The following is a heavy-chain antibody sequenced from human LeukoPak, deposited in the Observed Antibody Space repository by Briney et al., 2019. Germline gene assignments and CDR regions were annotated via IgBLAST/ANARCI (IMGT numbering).Heavy chain of an antibody. CDR3: ARAAMVRGVDYFDY. CDR2: ISSSGGAT. D-gene: IGHD3-10*01. CDR1: GFTFSSYS. J-gene: IGHJ4*02. V-gene: IGHV3-23*01. Sequence: GGPLRLSCAASGFTFSSYSMSWARQAPGKGLEWVSVISSSGGATYYADSVKGRFTISRDNSKNTLYLQMNSLRAEDTAIYYCARAAMVRGVDYFDYWGQGTLVTVSS.